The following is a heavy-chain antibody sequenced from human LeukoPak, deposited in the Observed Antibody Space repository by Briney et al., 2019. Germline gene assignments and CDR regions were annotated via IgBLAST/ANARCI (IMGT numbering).Heavy chain of an antibody. CDR1: GYTFSSYY. J-gene: IGHJ4*02. V-gene: IGHV1-46*01. D-gene: IGHD3-22*01. CDR2: INPSGGGT. CDR3: ARNYYDTAGHFGY. Sequence: GASVKISCKASGYTFSSYYMHWVRQAPGQGLEWMGIINPSGGGTTYAQKFRGRVIMTRDTSTGTVFMELSSLRSDDTAVYFCARNYYDTAGHFGYWGQGTLVTVSS.